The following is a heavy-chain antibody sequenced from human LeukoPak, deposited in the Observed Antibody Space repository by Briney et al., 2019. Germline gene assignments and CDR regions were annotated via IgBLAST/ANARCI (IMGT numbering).Heavy chain of an antibody. V-gene: IGHV4-59*01. Sequence: PSETLSLTCTVSGGSMNNYYWSWIRQSPGKGLEWVGYIYHTGSATHKPSLKSRVTLSLDMSKNQFSLRLNSVTAADTAVYYCARGRGDSKGTPFDFWGQGTLVTVSS. J-gene: IGHJ4*02. CDR2: IYHTGSA. CDR1: GGSMNNYY. D-gene: IGHD3-22*01. CDR3: ARGRGDSKGTPFDF.